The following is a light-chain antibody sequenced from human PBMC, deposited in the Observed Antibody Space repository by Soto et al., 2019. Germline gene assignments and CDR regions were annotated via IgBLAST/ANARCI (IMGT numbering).Light chain of an antibody. Sequence: EIVLTQSPGTLSVSPGERATLSCRASQSVSSNLAWYQQKPGQAPRLLIFDASSLDSGAPSKFTGSGSGTEFTLTIDSLQPDDFATYYCQQYNTYPWTFGQGTKVDI. CDR3: QQYNTYPWT. V-gene: IGKV3-15*01. CDR1: QSVSSN. J-gene: IGKJ1*01. CDR2: DAS.